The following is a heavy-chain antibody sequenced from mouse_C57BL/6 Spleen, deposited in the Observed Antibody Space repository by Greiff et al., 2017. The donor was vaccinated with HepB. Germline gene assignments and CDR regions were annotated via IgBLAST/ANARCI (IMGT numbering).Heavy chain of an antibody. J-gene: IGHJ1*03. V-gene: IGHV3-6*01. CDR3: ARDRGYYYGSSYYFDV. D-gene: IGHD1-1*01. Sequence: VQLQQSGPGLVKPSQSLSLTCSVTGYSITSGYYWNWIRQFPGNKLEWMGYISYDGSNNYNPSLKNRISITRDTSKNQFFLKLNSVTTEDTATYYCARDRGYYYGSSYYFDVWGTGTTVTVSS. CDR2: ISYDGSN. CDR1: GYSITSGYY.